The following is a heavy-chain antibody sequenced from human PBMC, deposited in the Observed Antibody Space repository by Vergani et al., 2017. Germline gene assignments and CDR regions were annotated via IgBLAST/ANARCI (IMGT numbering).Heavy chain of an antibody. V-gene: IGHV3-66*01. CDR2: IYSGGST. Sequence: VQLVESGGGVVQPGRSLRLSCAASGFTVSSNYMSWVRQAPGKGLEWVSVIYSGGSTYYADSVKGRFTISRDNSKNTLYLQMNSLRAEDTAVYYCAKEGFVAAAGKGFWGQGTLVTVSS. J-gene: IGHJ4*02. D-gene: IGHD6-13*01. CDR1: GFTVSSNY. CDR3: AKEGFVAAAGKGF.